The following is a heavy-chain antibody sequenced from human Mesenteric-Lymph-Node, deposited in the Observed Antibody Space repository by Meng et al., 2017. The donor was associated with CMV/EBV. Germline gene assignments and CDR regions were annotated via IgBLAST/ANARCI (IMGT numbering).Heavy chain of an antibody. CDR3: ARDELAVGSSYQLLPSDY. V-gene: IGHV1-18*04. J-gene: IGHJ4*02. CDR1: YGLSGYA. Sequence: YGLSGYAIRWVRQTPGQGPEWVGRVSAYDGDTTYAQHLQGGVTMTTDTSTSTAYMELRSLRSDDTAVYYCARDELAVGSSYQLLPSDYWGQGTLVTVSS. CDR2: VSAYDGDT. D-gene: IGHD2-15*01.